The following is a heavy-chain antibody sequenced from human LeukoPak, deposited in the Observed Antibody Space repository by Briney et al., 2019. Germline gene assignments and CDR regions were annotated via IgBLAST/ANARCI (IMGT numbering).Heavy chain of an antibody. CDR3: TRGGLSIMGY. Sequence: GGSLRLSCGASGITFSSYSMNWVRQAPGKGLEWVSYISSSGSTKYYADSVKGRFTISRDNARNSLYLQMNCLRAEDTAVYFCTRGGLSIMGYWGQGTLVTVSS. D-gene: IGHD2/OR15-2a*01. J-gene: IGHJ4*02. CDR2: ISSSGSTK. CDR1: GITFSSYS. V-gene: IGHV3-48*01.